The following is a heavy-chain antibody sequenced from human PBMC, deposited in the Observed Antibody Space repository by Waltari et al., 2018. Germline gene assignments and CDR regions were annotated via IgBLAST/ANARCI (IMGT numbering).Heavy chain of an antibody. CDR2: INSDGSST. J-gene: IGHJ6*02. CDR3: ARDVGKPPLVYYGMDV. Sequence: EVQLVESGGGLVPPGGSLRLSCAASGFTFRSYWMHWVRQAPGKGLVWVSRINSDGSSTSYADSVKGRFTISRDNAKNTLYLQMNSLRAEDTAVYYCARDVGKPPLVYYGMDVWGQGTTVTVSS. CDR1: GFTFRSYW. V-gene: IGHV3-74*01.